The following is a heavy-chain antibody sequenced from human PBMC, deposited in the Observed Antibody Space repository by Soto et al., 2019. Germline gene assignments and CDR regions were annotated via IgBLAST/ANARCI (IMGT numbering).Heavy chain of an antibody. CDR2: ISGSGSST. J-gene: IGHJ4*02. D-gene: IGHD6-6*01. CDR1: GFRFSSKA. CDR3: AKENGFQFVNFGASGFDY. Sequence: EVQLLESGGGLVQPGGSLRLSCAASGFRFSSKAMSWVRQAPGKGLEWVSIISGSGSSTYYTDSLKGRFTISRDNSKNIGYLEMNYLRAEDTDVYYCAKENGFQFVNFGASGFDYWSQGSLVSVSS. V-gene: IGHV3-23*01.